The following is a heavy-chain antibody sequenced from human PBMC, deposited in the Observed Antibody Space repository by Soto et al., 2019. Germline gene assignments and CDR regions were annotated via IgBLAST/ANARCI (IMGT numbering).Heavy chain of an antibody. CDR2: IYHSGST. Sequence: TSETLSLTCAVSGGSISSGGYSWSWIRQPPGKGLEWIGYIYHSGSTYYNPSLKSRVTISVDRSKNQFSLKLSSVTAADTAVYYCARVESLYNWFDPWGQGTLVTVSS. CDR1: GGSISSGGYS. V-gene: IGHV4-30-2*01. D-gene: IGHD3-3*01. CDR3: ARVESLYNWFDP. J-gene: IGHJ5*02.